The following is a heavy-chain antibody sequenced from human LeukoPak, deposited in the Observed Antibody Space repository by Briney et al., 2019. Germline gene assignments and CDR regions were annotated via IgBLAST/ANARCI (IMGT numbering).Heavy chain of an antibody. D-gene: IGHD4-17*01. CDR3: ARDRPVTMVTTEWDY. J-gene: IGHJ4*02. CDR1: GYEPSGYTFPKSG. Sequence: ASVNVSCKASGYEPSGYTFPKSGLNWVRQAPGQGLEWMGWINPKSGKTNYAQKFQGRVTVTRDTSINTAYMDLSGLTSDDTAVYYCARDRPVTMVTTEWDYWGQGSLVTVSS. CDR2: INPKSGKT. V-gene: IGHV1-2*02.